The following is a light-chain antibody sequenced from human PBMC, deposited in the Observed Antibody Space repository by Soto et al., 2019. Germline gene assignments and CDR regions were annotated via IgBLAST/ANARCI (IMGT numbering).Light chain of an antibody. V-gene: IGKV3-15*01. CDR3: QQYNNRPRT. CDR1: QSVSSH. J-gene: IGKJ2*01. CDR2: AAS. Sequence: EIVMTQSPDTLSVSPGERATLSCRASQSVSSHLAWYQQKPGQAPRLLIYAASTRATGIPARFSGSGSGAXXXXXIXSLQSEDFAVYYCQQYNNRPRTFGQGTKLEIK.